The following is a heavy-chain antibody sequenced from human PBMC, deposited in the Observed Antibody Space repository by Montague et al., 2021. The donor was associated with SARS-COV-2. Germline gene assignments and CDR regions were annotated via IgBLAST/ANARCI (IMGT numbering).Heavy chain of an antibody. V-gene: IGHV3-21*01. CDR3: ASLTTDTLYYYYGMDV. J-gene: IGHJ6*02. CDR1: GFTFSSYS. D-gene: IGHD1-14*01. CDR2: ISSSSSYI. Sequence: SLRLSCAASGFTFSSYSMNWVRQAPGKGLEWVSSISSSSSYIYYADSVKGRFTISGDNAKNSLYLQMNSLRAEDTAVYYCASLTTDTLYYYYGMDVWGQGTTVTVSS.